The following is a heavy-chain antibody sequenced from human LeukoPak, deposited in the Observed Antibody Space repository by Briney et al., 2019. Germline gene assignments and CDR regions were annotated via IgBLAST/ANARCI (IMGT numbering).Heavy chain of an antibody. D-gene: IGHD1-1*01. CDR2: INYSGST. J-gene: IGHJ5*02. CDR1: GGSISSYY. V-gene: IGHV4-59*01. CDR3: AREGTAGTNLNWFDP. Sequence: SETLSLTCTVSGGSISSYYWSWIRQPPGKGLEWIGYINYSGSTNYDPSLRSRVTISVDTSKNHFSLKLSSVTAADTAVYYCAREGTAGTNLNWFDPWGQGTLVTVSS.